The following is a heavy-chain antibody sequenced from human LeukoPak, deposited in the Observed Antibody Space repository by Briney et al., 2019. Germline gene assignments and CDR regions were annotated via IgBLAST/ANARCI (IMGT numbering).Heavy chain of an antibody. CDR2: IYHSGST. Sequence: PSETLSLTCAVSGGSISSSNWWSWVRQPPGKGLEWIGEIYHSGSTNYNPSLKSRVTISVDKSKNQFSLKLSSVTAADTAVYYCARAVAGLMYYFDYWGQGTLVTVSS. J-gene: IGHJ4*02. CDR1: GGSISSSNW. CDR3: ARAVAGLMYYFDY. V-gene: IGHV4-4*02. D-gene: IGHD6-19*01.